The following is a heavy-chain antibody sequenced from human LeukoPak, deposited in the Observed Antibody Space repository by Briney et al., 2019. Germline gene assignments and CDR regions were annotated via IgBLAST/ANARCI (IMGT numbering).Heavy chain of an antibody. CDR2: ISSRSSYI. D-gene: IGHD3-10*01. Sequence: GGSLRLSCAASGFTFSNYSMNWVRQAPGKGLEWVSSISSRSSYIYYVDSVKGRFTISRDNAKNSLYLQMNSLRTEDTAVYYCARHPLGTFDIWGQGTMVTVSS. CDR3: ARHPLGTFDI. CDR1: GFTFSNYS. J-gene: IGHJ3*02. V-gene: IGHV3-21*01.